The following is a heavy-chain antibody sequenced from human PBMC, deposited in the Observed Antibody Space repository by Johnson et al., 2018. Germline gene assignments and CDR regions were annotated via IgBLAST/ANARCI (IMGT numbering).Heavy chain of an antibody. CDR2: IKYDGSRT. CDR1: GFTFSNYW. Sequence: VQLQEYGGGLVQPGGSLTLSCAASGFTFSNYWMHWVRQAPGKGLVWVSRIKYDGSRTNYADSVKGRFTISRDNDKNALYLQMNSLRAEETAGYYCARDHGNMFDPWGQGTLVTVSP. J-gene: IGHJ5*02. V-gene: IGHV3-74*01. D-gene: IGHD4-23*01. CDR3: ARDHGNMFDP.